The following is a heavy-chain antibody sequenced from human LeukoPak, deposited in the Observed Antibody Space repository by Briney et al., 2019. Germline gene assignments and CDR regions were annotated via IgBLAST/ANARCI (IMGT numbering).Heavy chain of an antibody. J-gene: IGHJ4*02. V-gene: IGHV4-4*07. CDR1: GVSISSYY. CDR3: ARLGSAAGGSRYFDY. D-gene: IGHD6-13*01. Sequence: SETLSLTCTVSGVSISSYYWTWIRQPAGKGLEWIGRIFSSGSTIYNPSLKSRVTMSVDTSKNQFSLILSSVTAADTAVYYCARLGSAAGGSRYFDYWGQGTLVTVSS. CDR2: IFSSGST.